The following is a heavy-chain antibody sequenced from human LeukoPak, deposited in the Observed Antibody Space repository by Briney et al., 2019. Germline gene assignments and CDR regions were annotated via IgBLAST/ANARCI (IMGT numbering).Heavy chain of an antibody. D-gene: IGHD3-10*01. CDR2: IKSKTDGGTT. J-gene: IGHJ6*02. V-gene: IGHV3-15*01. CDR1: GFTFSNAW. CDR3: TTDLWFGEFGLDV. Sequence: GGSLRLSCAASGFTFSNAWMSWVRQAPGKGLEWVGHIKSKTDGGTTDYVAPVKGRFTISRDDSKNTLYVQMNSLKTEDTAVYYCTTDLWFGEFGLDVWGQGTTVIVSS.